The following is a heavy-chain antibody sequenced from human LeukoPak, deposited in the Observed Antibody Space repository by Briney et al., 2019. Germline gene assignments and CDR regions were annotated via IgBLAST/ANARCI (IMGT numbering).Heavy chain of an antibody. CDR3: ARGAQIWDGSGPNWFDP. V-gene: IGHV4-59*01. D-gene: IGHD3-10*01. J-gene: IGHJ5*02. CDR1: GASISTYY. CDR2: IYYIGST. Sequence: SPTLSLTCTVAGASISTYYWSSIRHPPGKGLEWMWYIYYIGSTNYNPTLKSRVTISVDTSKTRFSLKLSSVTAADTAVYYCARGAQIWDGSGPNWFDPWGQGTLVTVSS.